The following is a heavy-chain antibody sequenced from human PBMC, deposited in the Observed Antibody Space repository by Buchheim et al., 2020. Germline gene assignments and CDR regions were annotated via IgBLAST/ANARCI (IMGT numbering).Heavy chain of an antibody. D-gene: IGHD3-16*02. J-gene: IGHJ4*02. V-gene: IGHV3-30*18. CDR3: AKDQSFGGVIVILDY. CDR1: GFTFSSYG. Sequence: QVQLVESGGGLVKPGGSLRLSCAASGFTFSSYGMHWVRQAPGKGLEWVAVISYDGSNKYYADSVKGRFTISRDNSKNTLYLQMNSLRAEDTAVYYCAKDQSFGGVIVILDYWGQGTL. CDR2: ISYDGSNK.